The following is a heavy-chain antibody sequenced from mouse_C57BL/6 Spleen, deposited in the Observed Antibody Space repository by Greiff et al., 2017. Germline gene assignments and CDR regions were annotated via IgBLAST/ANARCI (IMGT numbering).Heavy chain of an antibody. CDR3: ARWLLYYAMDY. D-gene: IGHD2-3*01. CDR2: IAPSDSYT. Sequence: VQLQQPGAELVKPGASVKLSCKASGYTFTSYWMQWVKQRPGQGLEWIGEIAPSDSYTNYNQKFKGKATLTVDTSSSTAYMQLSSLTSEDSAVYYCARWLLYYAMDYWGQGTSVTVSS. V-gene: IGHV1-50*01. J-gene: IGHJ4*01. CDR1: GYTFTSYW.